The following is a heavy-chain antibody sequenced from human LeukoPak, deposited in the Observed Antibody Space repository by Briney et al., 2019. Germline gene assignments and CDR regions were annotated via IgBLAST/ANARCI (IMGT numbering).Heavy chain of an antibody. CDR1: GYSITTNYY. CDR2: VYHNGET. J-gene: IGHJ6*03. Sequence: SETLSLTCTVSGYSITTNYYWAWIRQSPGTGLEWIGSVYHNGETYYNPSLKSRVIISVDTSKNEFSLRLTSVTAADTAVYYCVTPRSWELSDMAVWGKGTLVTVSS. V-gene: IGHV4-38-2*02. D-gene: IGHD1-26*01. CDR3: VTPRSWELSDMAV.